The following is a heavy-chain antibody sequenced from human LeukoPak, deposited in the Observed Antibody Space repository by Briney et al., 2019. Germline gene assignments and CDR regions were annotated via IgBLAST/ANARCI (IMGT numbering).Heavy chain of an antibody. J-gene: IGHJ4*02. V-gene: IGHV3-21*01. D-gene: IGHD1-1*01. CDR2: ISSSSSYI. CDR1: GFTFSSYS. Sequence: GGSLRLSCAASGFTFSSYSMNWVRQAPGKGLEWVSSISSSSSYIYYADSVKGRFTISRDNAKNSLYLQMNSLRAEDTAVYYCAKDPMGRAPKLYYFDYWGQGTLVTVSS. CDR3: AKDPMGRAPKLYYFDY.